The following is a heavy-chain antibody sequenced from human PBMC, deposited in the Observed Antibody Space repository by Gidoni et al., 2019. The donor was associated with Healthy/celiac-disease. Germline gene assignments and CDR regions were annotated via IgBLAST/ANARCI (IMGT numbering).Heavy chain of an antibody. CDR2: ISSSSSTI. D-gene: IGHD2-15*01. J-gene: IGHJ3*02. V-gene: IGHV3-48*01. Sequence: EVQLVESGGGLVQPGGSLRFSCAASGFTFSSYSMNWVRQAPGKGLEWVSYISSSSSTIYYADSVKGRFTISRDNAKNSLYLQMNSLRAEDTAVYYCARHRSGGPPGAFDIWGQGTMVTVSS. CDR1: GFTFSSYS. CDR3: ARHRSGGPPGAFDI.